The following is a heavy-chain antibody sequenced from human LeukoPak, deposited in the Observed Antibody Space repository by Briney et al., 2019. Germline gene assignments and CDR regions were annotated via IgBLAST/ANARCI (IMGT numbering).Heavy chain of an antibody. CDR2: IHPGDSNA. D-gene: IGHD7-27*01. J-gene: IGHJ4*02. CDR1: GSSFTSYL. Sequence: GASLKISCKASGSSFTSYLIAWVRQLPGKGLEWMGIIHPGDSNARYSPSFQGQVTVSVDHSITTACLQWSSLKASDSAMYYCAREVWGNLDYWGQGTLVTVSS. V-gene: IGHV5-51*01. CDR3: AREVWGNLDY.